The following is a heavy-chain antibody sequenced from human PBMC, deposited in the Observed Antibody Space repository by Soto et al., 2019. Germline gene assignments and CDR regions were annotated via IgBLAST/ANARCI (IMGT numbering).Heavy chain of an antibody. CDR1: GYTFTSYD. CDR2: MNPNSGNT. CDR3: ARGGYCSGGSCYSREYNWFDP. Sequence: QVPLVQSGAEVKKPGASVKVSCKASGYTFTSYDINWVRQATGQGLEWMGWMNPNSGNTGYAQKFQGRVTMTRNTTISTAYMDLSSLRAEVTAVYDCARGGYCSGGSCYSREYNWFDPWGQGTLVTVSS. J-gene: IGHJ5*02. D-gene: IGHD2-15*01. V-gene: IGHV1-8*01.